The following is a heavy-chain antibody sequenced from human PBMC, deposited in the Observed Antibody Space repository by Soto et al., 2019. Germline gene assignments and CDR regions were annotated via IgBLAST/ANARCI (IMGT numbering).Heavy chain of an antibody. D-gene: IGHD3-9*01. CDR1: GYTFTSYA. CDR2: INDGNGNT. J-gene: IGHJ3*02. Sequence: ASVKVSCKASGYTFTSYAMHWVRQAPGQRLEWMGWINDGNGNTKYSQKFQGRVTITRDTSASTAYMELSSLRSEDTAVYYCARTIYWGDDAFDIWGQGTMVTVSS. V-gene: IGHV1-3*01. CDR3: ARTIYWGDDAFDI.